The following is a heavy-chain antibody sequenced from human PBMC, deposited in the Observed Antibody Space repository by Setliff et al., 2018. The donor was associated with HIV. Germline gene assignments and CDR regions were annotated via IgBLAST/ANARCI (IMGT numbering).Heavy chain of an antibody. Sequence: VKVSCKASGYTFTSYAMHWVRQAPGQRLEWMGWINAGNGNTKYSQKFQGRVTITRDTSASTAYMELSSLRSEDTAVYYCAREGGYCSSTSCYKYYYYGMDVWGQGTTVTVSS. CDR1: GYTFTSYA. CDR2: INAGNGNT. V-gene: IGHV1-3*01. D-gene: IGHD2-2*02. CDR3: AREGGYCSSTSCYKYYYYGMDV. J-gene: IGHJ6*02.